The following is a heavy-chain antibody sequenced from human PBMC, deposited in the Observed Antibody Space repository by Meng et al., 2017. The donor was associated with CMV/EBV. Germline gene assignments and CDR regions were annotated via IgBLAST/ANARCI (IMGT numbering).Heavy chain of an antibody. CDR3: ARVTEGDWYFDL. Sequence: TPSLTCAVYGGSFSCYHWNWIRQPSRKGLECIGEINHSGTTIYSPSLRRRVTISIDRSKKQFSLRLNSVTAADTAVYYCARVTEGDWYFDLWGRGTLVTVSS. D-gene: IGHD1-14*01. CDR2: INHSGTT. V-gene: IGHV4-34*01. CDR1: GGSFSCYH. J-gene: IGHJ2*01.